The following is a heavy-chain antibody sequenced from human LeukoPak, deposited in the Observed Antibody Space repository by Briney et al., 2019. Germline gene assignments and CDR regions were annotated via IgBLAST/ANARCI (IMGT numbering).Heavy chain of an antibody. CDR1: GFTFSSYW. D-gene: IGHD1-26*01. J-gene: IGHJ6*03. Sequence: GGSLRLSCAASGFTFSSYWMSWVRQAPGKGLEWVANIKQDGSEKYYVDSVKGRFTISRDNAKNSLYLQMNSLRAEDTAVYYCARSSSGSGGYYMDVWGKGTTVTVSS. CDR2: IKQDGSEK. CDR3: ARSSSGSGGYYMDV. V-gene: IGHV3-7*01.